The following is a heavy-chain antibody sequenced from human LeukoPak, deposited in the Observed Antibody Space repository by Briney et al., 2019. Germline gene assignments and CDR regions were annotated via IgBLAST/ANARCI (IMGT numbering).Heavy chain of an antibody. CDR3: ARVRANYDILTGHFDY. V-gene: IGHV1-69*06. D-gene: IGHD3-9*01. Sequence: ASVKVSCKASGGTFSSYAISWVRQAPGQGLEWMGGIIPIFGTANYAQKFQGRVTITADKSTSTAYMELSSLRSEDTAVYYCARVRANYDILTGHFDYRGQGTLVTVSS. CDR2: IIPIFGTA. J-gene: IGHJ4*02. CDR1: GGTFSSYA.